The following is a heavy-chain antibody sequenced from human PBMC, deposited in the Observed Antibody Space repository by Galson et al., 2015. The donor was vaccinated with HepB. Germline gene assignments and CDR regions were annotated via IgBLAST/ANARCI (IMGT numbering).Heavy chain of an antibody. V-gene: IGHV3-30*18. CDR3: AEEIDAFDI. Sequence: SLRLSCAASEFTFSSYAMHWVRQAPGKGLEWVAFISYDGRDKFYADSVKGRFTISRDNSKNTLYLQMNSLRAEDTAVYYCAEEIDAFDIWGQGTMVTVSS. J-gene: IGHJ3*02. CDR2: ISYDGRDK. CDR1: EFTFSSYA.